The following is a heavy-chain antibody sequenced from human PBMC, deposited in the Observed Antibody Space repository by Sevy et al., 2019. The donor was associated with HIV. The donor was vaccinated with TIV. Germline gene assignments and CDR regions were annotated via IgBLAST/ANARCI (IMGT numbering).Heavy chain of an antibody. CDR2: ISGSGGST. D-gene: IGHD3-10*01. CDR3: AKEGTTMVRGVIIKPDNWFDP. J-gene: IGHJ5*02. CDR1: GFTFSSYA. Sequence: GGSLRLSCAASGFTFSSYAMSWVRQAPGKGLEWVSAISGSGGSTYYAVSVKGRFTISRDNSKNTLYLQMNSLRAEDTAVYYCAKEGTTMVRGVIIKPDNWFDPWGQGTLVTVSS. V-gene: IGHV3-23*01.